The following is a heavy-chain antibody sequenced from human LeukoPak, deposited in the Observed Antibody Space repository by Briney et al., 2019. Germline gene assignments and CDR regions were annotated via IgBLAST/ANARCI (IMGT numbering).Heavy chain of an antibody. CDR3: AKNVPRLNLCAFDI. CDR1: GFSFSNYD. CDR2: IRYDGSEE. Sequence: PGGSLRLSCASSGFSFSNYDMHWVRQAPGKGLEWVAFIRYDGSEEYYADSVKGRFTISRDNPRNTVYLLMNSLSTKDTGLYYCAKNVPRLNLCAFDIWGQGTVVTVSS. J-gene: IGHJ3*02. V-gene: IGHV3-30*02.